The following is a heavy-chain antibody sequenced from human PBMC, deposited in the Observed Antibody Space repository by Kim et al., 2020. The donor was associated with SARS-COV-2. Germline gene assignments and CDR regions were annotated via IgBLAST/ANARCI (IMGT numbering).Heavy chain of an antibody. J-gene: IGHJ4*02. CDR1: GFTFSSYA. V-gene: IGHV3-23*01. D-gene: IGHD2-2*01. Sequence: GGSLRLSCAASGFTFSSYAMSWVRQAPGKGLEWVSAISGSGGSTYYADSVKGRFTISRDNSKNTLYLQMNSLRAEDTAVYYCAKLWGVSDIVVVPAQFDYWGQGTLVTVSS. CDR2: ISGSGGST. CDR3: AKLWGVSDIVVVPAQFDY.